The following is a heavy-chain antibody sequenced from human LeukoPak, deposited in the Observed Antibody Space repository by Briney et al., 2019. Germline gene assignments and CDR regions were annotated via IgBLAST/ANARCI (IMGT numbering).Heavy chain of an antibody. D-gene: IGHD2-15*01. CDR3: ARDLGCRGGSCYSELDY. Sequence: SVKVSCEAAGGTFSSYAISWVRQAPGQGLEWMGGIIPIFGTANYAQKFQGRVTITADESTSTAYMELSSLRSEDTAVYYCARDLGCRGGSCYSELDYWGQGTLVTVSS. CDR1: GGTFSSYA. J-gene: IGHJ4*02. V-gene: IGHV1-69*13. CDR2: IIPIFGTA.